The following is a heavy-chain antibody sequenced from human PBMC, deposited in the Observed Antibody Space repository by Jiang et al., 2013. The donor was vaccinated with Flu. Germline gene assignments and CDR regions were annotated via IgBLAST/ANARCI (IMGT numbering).Heavy chain of an antibody. CDR1: GGSISSYY. Sequence: GSGLVKPSETLSLTCTVSGGSISSYYWSWIRQPPGKGLEWIGYIYYSGSTNYNPSLKSRVTISVDTSKNQFSLKLSSVTAADTAVYYCARSLPYCSGGSCYPDWYFDLWGRGTLVTVSS. CDR2: IYYSGST. D-gene: IGHD2-15*01. CDR3: ARSLPYCSGGSCYPDWYFDL. V-gene: IGHV4-59*01. J-gene: IGHJ2*01.